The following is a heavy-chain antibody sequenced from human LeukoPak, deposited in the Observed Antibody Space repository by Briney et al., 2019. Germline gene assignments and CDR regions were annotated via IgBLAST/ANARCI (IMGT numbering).Heavy chain of an antibody. J-gene: IGHJ5*02. CDR1: GESFRAYY. CDR2: ISHSANI. V-gene: IGHV4-34*01. CDR3: ARGDYGNQRSNNWFDP. D-gene: IGHD4-11*01. Sequence: SETLSLTCAVYGESFRAYYWTWLRQPPGKGLEWIGEISHSANINYNPSLKSRVTISVDTSKNQFSLRLSSVTAADTAVYYCARGDYGNQRSNNWFDPWGQGTLVTVSS.